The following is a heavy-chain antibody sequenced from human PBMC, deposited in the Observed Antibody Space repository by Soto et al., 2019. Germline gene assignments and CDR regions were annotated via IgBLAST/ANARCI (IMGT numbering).Heavy chain of an antibody. CDR2: ISAHDANT. Sequence: ASVKVSCKASGYSFFTYGISWVRQAPGQGLEWMGWISAHDANTKYSQKFQGRVTITRDTYASTAYMELSSLRSEDTAVYYCARDLGGWPDYWGQGTLVTVS. J-gene: IGHJ4*02. D-gene: IGHD2-15*01. CDR1: GYSFFTYG. CDR3: ARDLGGWPDY. V-gene: IGHV1-18*01.